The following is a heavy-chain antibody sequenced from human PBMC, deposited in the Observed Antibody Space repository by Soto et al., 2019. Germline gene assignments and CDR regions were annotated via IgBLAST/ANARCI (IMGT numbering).Heavy chain of an antibody. Sequence: ASVKVSCKASGYTFTSYYMHWVRQAPGQGLEWMGIINPSGGSTSYAQKFQGRVTMTRDTSTSTVYMELSSLRSEDTAVYYCMAAPPPHTDFDYWGQGTLVTVPS. CDR2: INPSGGST. CDR3: MAAPPPHTDFDY. V-gene: IGHV1-46*01. J-gene: IGHJ4*02. CDR1: GYTFTSYY.